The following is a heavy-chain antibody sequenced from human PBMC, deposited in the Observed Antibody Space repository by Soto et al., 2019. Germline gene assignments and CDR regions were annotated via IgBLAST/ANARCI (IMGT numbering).Heavy chain of an antibody. V-gene: IGHV2-5*02. CDR3: AHRRLYYYDSSGYGDAFDI. CDR2: IYWDDDK. CDR1: GFSLSTSGVG. Sequence: ESGPTLVNPTQTLTLTCTFSGFSLSTSGVGVGWIRQPPGKALEWLALIYWDDDKRYSPSLKSRLTITKDTSKNQVVLTMTNMDPVDTATYYCAHRRLYYYDSSGYGDAFDIWGQGTMVTVSS. J-gene: IGHJ3*02. D-gene: IGHD3-22*01.